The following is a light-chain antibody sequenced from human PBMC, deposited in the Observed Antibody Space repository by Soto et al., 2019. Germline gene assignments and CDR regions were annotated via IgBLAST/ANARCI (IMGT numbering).Light chain of an antibody. CDR1: SSDVDNYNY. CDR3: SSYTRSSTLVV. V-gene: IGLV2-14*03. J-gene: IGLJ2*01. CDR2: DVS. Sequence: QSALTQPASVSGSPGQSITISCTGTSSDVDNYNYVSWYQQHPGKAPKLMIYDVSNRPSGVSNRFSGSMSGNTASLTISGLQAEDEADYYCSSYTRSSTLVVFGGGTKLTVL.